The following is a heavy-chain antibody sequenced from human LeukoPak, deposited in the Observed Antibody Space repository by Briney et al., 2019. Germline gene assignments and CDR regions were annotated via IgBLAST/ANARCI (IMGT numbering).Heavy chain of an antibody. J-gene: IGHJ6*02. CDR1: GFTFSDYY. Sequence: GGSLRLSCAASGFTFSDYYMSWIRQAPGKGLEWVSYTSSSGSTIYYADSVKGRFTISRDNAKNSLYLQMNSLRAEDTAVYYCARDRIPPYYYYYYGMDVWGQGTTVTVSS. CDR3: ARDRIPPYYYYYYGMDV. V-gene: IGHV3-11*01. CDR2: TSSSGSTI.